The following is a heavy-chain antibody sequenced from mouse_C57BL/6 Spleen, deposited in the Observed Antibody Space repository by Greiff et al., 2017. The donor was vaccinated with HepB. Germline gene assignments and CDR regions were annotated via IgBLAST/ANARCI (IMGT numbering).Heavy chain of an antibody. D-gene: IGHD1-1*01. CDR1: GYTFTSYW. V-gene: IGHV1-55*01. CDR3: AREDGSSAYFDY. Sequence: QVQLQQPGAELVKPGASVKMSCKASGYTFTSYWITWVKQRPGQGLEWIGDIYPGSGSTNYNEKFKSKATLTVDTSSSTAYMQLSSLTSEDSAVYYCAREDGSSAYFDYWGQGTTLTVSP. CDR2: IYPGSGST. J-gene: IGHJ2*01.